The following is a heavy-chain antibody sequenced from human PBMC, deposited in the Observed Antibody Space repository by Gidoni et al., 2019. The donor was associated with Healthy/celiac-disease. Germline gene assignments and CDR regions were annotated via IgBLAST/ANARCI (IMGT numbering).Heavy chain of an antibody. CDR1: GYTFTSYY. CDR2: INPSGGST. D-gene: IGHD2-2*01. CDR3: ARDRIVVVPAAIRNGMDV. Sequence: QVQLVQSGAEVKKPGASVKVSCKASGYTFTSYYMHWVRQAPGQGLEWMGIINPSGGSTSYAQKFQGRVTMTRDTSTSTVYMELSSLRSEDTAVYYCARDRIVVVPAAIRNGMDVWGQGTTVTVSS. V-gene: IGHV1-46*01. J-gene: IGHJ6*02.